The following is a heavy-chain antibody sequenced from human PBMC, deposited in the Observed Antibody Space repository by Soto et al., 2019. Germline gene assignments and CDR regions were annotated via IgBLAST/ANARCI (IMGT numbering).Heavy chain of an antibody. V-gene: IGHV3-23*01. J-gene: IGHJ4*02. D-gene: IGHD3-10*01. Sequence: EVQLLESGGGLEQPGGSLRLSCAASGFTFSNYAMNWVRQAPGKGLQWVSGISGSGANTYYADFVKGRFTISRDNSKNTLYLQMNSLRAEDTAVYYCAKDLVYFDSGTYSTLDYWGQRTLVTVSS. CDR1: GFTFSNYA. CDR2: ISGSGANT. CDR3: AKDLVYFDSGTYSTLDY.